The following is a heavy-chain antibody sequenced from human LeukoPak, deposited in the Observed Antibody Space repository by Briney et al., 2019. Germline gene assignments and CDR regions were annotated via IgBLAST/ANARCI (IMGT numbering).Heavy chain of an antibody. Sequence: SETLSLTCAVYGGPFSGYYWSWIRQPPGKGLEWIGEINHSGSTNYNPSLKSRVTISVDTSKNQFSLKLSSVTAADTAVYYCARGEEYCSITSCYYSPFDPWGQGTLVTVSS. J-gene: IGHJ5*02. CDR3: ARGEEYCSITSCYYSPFDP. CDR2: INHSGST. D-gene: IGHD2-2*01. CDR1: GGPFSGYY. V-gene: IGHV4-34*01.